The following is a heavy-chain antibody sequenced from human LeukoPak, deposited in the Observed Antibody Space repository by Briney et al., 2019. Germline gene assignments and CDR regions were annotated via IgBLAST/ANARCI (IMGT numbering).Heavy chain of an antibody. CDR1: GGSISSSSYY. CDR3: ARGHRSGSLGTDY. D-gene: IGHD3-10*01. V-gene: IGHV4-39*01. CDR2: IYYSGST. Sequence: SETLSLTCTVSGGSISSSSYYWGWIRQPPGKGLEWIGSIYYSGSTYFNPSLKSRVTISVDTPKNQFSLKLSSVTAADTAVYYCARGHRSGSLGTDYWGQGTLVTVSS. J-gene: IGHJ4*02.